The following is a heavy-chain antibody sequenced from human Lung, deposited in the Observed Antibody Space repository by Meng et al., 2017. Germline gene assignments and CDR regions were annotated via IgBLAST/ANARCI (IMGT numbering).Heavy chain of an antibody. CDR3: SRGRSSGYYSPLDY. J-gene: IGHJ4*02. CDR2: INHSGST. Sequence: SETLSLTCAVYVGSFGDYYWTWIRQSPGKGLEWIGHINHSGSTNYNPSLKSRLTMSVDTSKNQFSLKLSSVTAADTAVYYCSRGRSSGYYSPLDYWGQGTLVTVSS. CDR1: VGSFGDYY. V-gene: IGHV4-34*01. D-gene: IGHD3-22*01.